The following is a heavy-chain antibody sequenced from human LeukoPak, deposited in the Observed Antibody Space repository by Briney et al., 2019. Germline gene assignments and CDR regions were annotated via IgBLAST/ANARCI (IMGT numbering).Heavy chain of an antibody. J-gene: IGHJ4*02. CDR3: ARDRRAYDPFFDY. V-gene: IGHV4-59*01. D-gene: IGHD5-12*01. Sequence: SETLSLTCTVSGGSISSYYWSWIRQPPGKGLEWIGYIYYSGSTNYNPSLKSRVSISVDTSKNQFSLRLNSVTAADTAVYYCARDRRAYDPFFDYWGQGTLVSVSS. CDR1: GGSISSYY. CDR2: IYYSGST.